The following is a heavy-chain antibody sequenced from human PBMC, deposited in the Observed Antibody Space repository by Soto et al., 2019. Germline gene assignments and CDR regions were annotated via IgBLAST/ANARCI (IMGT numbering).Heavy chain of an antibody. J-gene: IGHJ3*01. CDR3: ATRPLLPGAP. Sequence: EVQLVESGGGLIQPGGSLRLSCAAPGFTFSSNDMNWVRQAPGKGLEWVSLIYSSGSTSYADSVKGRFTISRDNSKNTLDLQMSSVRAEDTAVYYCATRPLLPGAPWGQGTMVTVSS. CDR2: IYSSGST. V-gene: IGHV3-53*01. CDR1: GFTFSSND. D-gene: IGHD3-22*01.